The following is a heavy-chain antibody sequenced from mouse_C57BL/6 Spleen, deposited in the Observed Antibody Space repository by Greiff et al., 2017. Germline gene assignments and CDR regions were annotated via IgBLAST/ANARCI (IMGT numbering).Heavy chain of an antibody. CDR3: AREREIITTVVATDY. CDR1: GYTFTSYW. Sequence: VQLQQSGAELVRPGSSVKLSCKASGYTFTSYWMHWVKQRPIQGLEWIGNIDPSDSETHYNQKFKDKATLTVDKSSSTAYMQLSSLTSEDSAVYYGAREREIITTVVATDYWGQGTSLTVSS. J-gene: IGHJ2*02. CDR2: IDPSDSET. V-gene: IGHV1-52*01. D-gene: IGHD1-1*01.